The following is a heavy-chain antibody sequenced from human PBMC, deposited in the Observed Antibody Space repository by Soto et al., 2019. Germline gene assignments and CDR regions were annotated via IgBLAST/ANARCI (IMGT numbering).Heavy chain of an antibody. J-gene: IGHJ6*02. CDR1: GYTFTSYG. V-gene: IGHV1-18*01. D-gene: IGHD2-21*02. CDR2: ISAYNGNT. Sequence: AASVKVSCKASGYTFTSYGISWVRQAPGQGLEWMGWISAYNGNTNYAQKLQGRVTMTTDTSTSTAYMELRSLRSDDTAVYYCARDPPPYCGGDCLAILLDGMDVWGQGTTVTVSS. CDR3: ARDPPPYCGGDCLAILLDGMDV.